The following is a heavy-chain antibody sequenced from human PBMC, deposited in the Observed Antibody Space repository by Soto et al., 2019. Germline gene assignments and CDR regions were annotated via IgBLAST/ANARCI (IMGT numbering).Heavy chain of an antibody. J-gene: IGHJ6*03. CDR2: ISAYNGNT. CDR3: ARQAPAAIAYYYYYMDA. Sequence: GASVKVSCKASGYTFTSYGISWVRQAPGQGLEWMGWISAYNGNTNYAQKLQGRVTMTTDTSTSTAYMELRSLRSDDTAVYYCARQAPAAIAYYYYYMDAWGKGTKVTVSS. V-gene: IGHV1-18*01. CDR1: GYTFTSYG. D-gene: IGHD2-2*01.